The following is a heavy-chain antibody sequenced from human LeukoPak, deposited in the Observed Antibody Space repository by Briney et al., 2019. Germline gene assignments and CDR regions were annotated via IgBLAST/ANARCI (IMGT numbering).Heavy chain of an antibody. D-gene: IGHD5-12*01. CDR2: INEDGSEK. CDR3: ARDYRGSADPRNFDY. V-gene: IGHV3-7*01. CDR1: GFTFSGYW. Sequence: GGSLGLSCAASGFTFSGYWMSWVRQAPGRGLEWVASINEDGSEKHHVDSVKGRFTISRDSAKHSLYLQMNSLRAEDTAVYYCARDYRGSADPRNFDYWGQGTLVTVSS. J-gene: IGHJ4*02.